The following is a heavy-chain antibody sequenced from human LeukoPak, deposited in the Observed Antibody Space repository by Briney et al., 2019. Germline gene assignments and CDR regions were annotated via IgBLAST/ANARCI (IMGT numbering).Heavy chain of an antibody. CDR3: ARVTLVREVISYYYYCMDV. CDR2: ISSSSSYI. J-gene: IGHJ6*03. CDR1: GFTFSSYS. Sequence: GGSLRLSCAASGFTFSSYSMNWVRQAPGKGLEWVSSISSSSSYIYYADSVKGRFTIYRDNAKNSLYLQMNSLRAEDTAVYYCARVTLVREVISYYYYCMDVWGKGTRVTVSS. V-gene: IGHV3-21*01. D-gene: IGHD3-10*01.